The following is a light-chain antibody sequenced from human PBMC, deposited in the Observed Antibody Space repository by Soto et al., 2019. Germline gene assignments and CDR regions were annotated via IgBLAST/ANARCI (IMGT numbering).Light chain of an antibody. V-gene: IGKV1D-12*01. CDR3: EESDGFPRT. CDR1: QGISTW. J-gene: IGKJ1*01. CDR2: GAS. Sequence: DIQLTQPPSSVSASVGDSVTISCRASQGISTWLAWYQQKAGKAPKLLIYGASTLLNGVPSSFSGSGSGTSFTLTISSLQPEDFATDYCEESDGFPRTFGQGTKVEIK.